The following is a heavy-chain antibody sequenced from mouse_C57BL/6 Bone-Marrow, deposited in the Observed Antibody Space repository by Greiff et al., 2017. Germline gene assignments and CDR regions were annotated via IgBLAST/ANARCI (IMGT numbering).Heavy chain of an antibody. D-gene: IGHD1-1*01. J-gene: IGHJ3*01. V-gene: IGHV14-4*01. CDR1: GFNIKDDY. CDR3: TTDYGSSYPALVAY. Sequence: EVQLQQSGAELVRPGASVKLSCTASGFNIKDDYMHWVKQRPEQGLEWIGWIDPGNGDTEYASKFQGKATITADTSSNTAYLQLSSLTSEDTAVYYCTTDYGSSYPALVAYWGQGTLVTVSA. CDR2: IDPGNGDT.